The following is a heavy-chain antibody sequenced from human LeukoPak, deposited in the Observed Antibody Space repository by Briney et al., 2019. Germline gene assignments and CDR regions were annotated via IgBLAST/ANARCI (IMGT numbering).Heavy chain of an antibody. CDR3: ARDPYDFLTGHYSGSGGDY. CDR2: ISGYNGNT. V-gene: IGHV1-18*01. CDR1: GFTFSNYG. D-gene: IGHD3-9*01. Sequence: ASVKVSCKASGFTFSNYGINWVRQAPGQGLEWMGWISGYNGNTKYAQKFQGRVTMTTETSTSTAYTELRSLRSDDTAVYYCARDPYDFLTGHYSGSGGDYWGQGTLVTVSS. J-gene: IGHJ4*02.